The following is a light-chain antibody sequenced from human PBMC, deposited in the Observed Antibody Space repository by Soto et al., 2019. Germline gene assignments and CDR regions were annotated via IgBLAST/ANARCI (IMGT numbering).Light chain of an antibody. V-gene: IGKV1-27*01. J-gene: IGKJ2*01. CDR3: QKYISAPHT. Sequence: DIQMTQSPSSLSASVGDRVTITCRASQGINNYLAWYQQKPGKVPKLLIYAASTLQSWVPSRFSGSGSGTDFTVTIMSLQPEDFTSYYCQKYISAPHTFGHGTKLEIK. CDR2: AAS. CDR1: QGINNY.